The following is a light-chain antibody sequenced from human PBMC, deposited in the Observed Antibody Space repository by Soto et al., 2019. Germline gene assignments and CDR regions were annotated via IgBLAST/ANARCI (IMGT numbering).Light chain of an antibody. CDR2: GVS. Sequence: IVLTQSPGTLSLSPGEGATLSCRASQPVNSGYLAWYQQKPGQAPRLLIYGVSTGATGIPARFSGSGSGTDFTLTISSLEPEDFAVYYCQQRSNWPPITFGQGTRLEI. CDR3: QQRSNWPPIT. CDR1: QPVNSGY. J-gene: IGKJ5*01. V-gene: IGKV3-11*01.